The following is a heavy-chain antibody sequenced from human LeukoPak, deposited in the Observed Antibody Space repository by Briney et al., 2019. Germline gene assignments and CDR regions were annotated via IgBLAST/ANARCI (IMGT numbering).Heavy chain of an antibody. V-gene: IGHV3-7*04. D-gene: IGHD6-19*01. CDR1: GFTFSSYS. Sequence: GGSLRLSCAASGFTFSSYSMNWVRQAPGKGLEWVANINQDGSEKYYVDSVKGRFTISRDNAKNSLYLQINSLRDEDTAVYYCARDRSGWPFDYWGQGTLVTVSS. CDR3: ARDRSGWPFDY. J-gene: IGHJ4*02. CDR2: INQDGSEK.